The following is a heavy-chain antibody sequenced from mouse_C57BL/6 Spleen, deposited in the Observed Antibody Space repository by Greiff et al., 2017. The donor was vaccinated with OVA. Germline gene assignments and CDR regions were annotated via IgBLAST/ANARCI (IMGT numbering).Heavy chain of an antibody. V-gene: IGHV3-6*01. D-gene: IGHD2-12*01. J-gene: IGHJ3*01. CDR3: ARGSYDGFAY. CDR2: ISYDGSN. Sequence: EVQLQQSGPGLVKPSQSLSLTCSVTGYSITSGYYWNWIRQFPGNKLEWMGYISYDGSNNYNPSLKNRISITRDTSKNQFFLKLNSVTTEDTATYYCARGSYDGFAYWGQGTLVTVSA. CDR1: GYSITSGYY.